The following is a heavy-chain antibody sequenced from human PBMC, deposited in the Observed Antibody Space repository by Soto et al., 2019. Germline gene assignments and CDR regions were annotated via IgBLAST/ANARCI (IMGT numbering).Heavy chain of an antibody. CDR1: GFTFSSYD. D-gene: IGHD1-1*01. CDR3: ARDSADNDNWQKTSPLTDY. Sequence: QVQLVESGGGVVQPGRSLRLSCAASGFTFSSYDIHWVRQAPGKGLEWVAVISHDGTKQYYADSVKGRFSISRDNSQNTLYLQMNSLRLDDTAIYYCARDSADNDNWQKTSPLTDYWGQGTLVTVSS. J-gene: IGHJ4*02. CDR2: ISHDGTKQ. V-gene: IGHV3-30*04.